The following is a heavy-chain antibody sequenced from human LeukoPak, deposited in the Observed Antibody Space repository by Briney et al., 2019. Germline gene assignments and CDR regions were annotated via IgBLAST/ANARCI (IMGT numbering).Heavy chain of an antibody. D-gene: IGHD2-2*01. CDR2: IYYSGST. Sequence: PSETLSLTCTVSGGSISSSSYYWGWIRQPPGKGLEWIGSIYYSGSTYYNPSLKSRVTISVDTSKNQFSLKLSSVTAADTAVYYCARVSTSWGYYYMDVWGKGTTVTVSS. V-gene: IGHV4-39*07. J-gene: IGHJ6*03. CDR3: ARVSTSWGYYYMDV. CDR1: GGSISSSSYY.